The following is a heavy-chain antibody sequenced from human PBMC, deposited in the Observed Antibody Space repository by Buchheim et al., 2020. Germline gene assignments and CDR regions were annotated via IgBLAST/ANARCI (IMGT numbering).Heavy chain of an antibody. CDR2: ISGSGGST. CDR1: GFTFSSYA. V-gene: IGHV3-23*01. J-gene: IGHJ4*02. Sequence: EVQLLESGGGLVQPGGSLRLSCAASGFTFSSYAMSWVRQAPGKGLEWVSAISGSGGSTYYADSVKGRFTISRDNSKNTLYLQMNSLRAEDTAVYYCAKDRGRIVVVPAAIRVKAPIDYWGQGTL. CDR3: AKDRGRIVVVPAAIRVKAPIDY. D-gene: IGHD2-2*02.